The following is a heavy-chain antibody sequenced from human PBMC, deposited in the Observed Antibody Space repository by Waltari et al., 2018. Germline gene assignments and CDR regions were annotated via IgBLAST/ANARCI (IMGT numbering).Heavy chain of an antibody. CDR3: ARDRQSGGFRYDY. CDR1: GFTFSTYA. V-gene: IGHV3-30*01. D-gene: IGHD1-1*01. CDR2: ILHDGSNK. Sequence: QVQLVESGGGVVQPGRSLRLTCAASGFTFSTYALHWVRQAPGKGLEWVAVILHDGSNKYYADSVKGRFTISRDNSKNTLYLQMNSLRAEDTATYFCARDRQSGGFRYDYWGQGTLVTVSS. J-gene: IGHJ4*02.